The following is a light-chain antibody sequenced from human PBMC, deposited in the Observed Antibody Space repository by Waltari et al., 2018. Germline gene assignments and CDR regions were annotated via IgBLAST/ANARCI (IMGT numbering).Light chain of an antibody. Sequence: DIQMTQSPSSLSASVGDRVTITCQASHDISNHLNWYQQKPGNTPKLLIYDASTLETGVPSRFSGSGSGTDFTFTITSLQPEDIATYYCQQYDNLPSITFGQGTRLDIK. CDR2: DAS. CDR3: QQYDNLPSIT. J-gene: IGKJ5*01. V-gene: IGKV1-33*01. CDR1: HDISNH.